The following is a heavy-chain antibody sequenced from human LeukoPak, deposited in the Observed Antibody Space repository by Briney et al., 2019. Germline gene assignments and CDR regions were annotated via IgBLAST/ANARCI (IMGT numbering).Heavy chain of an antibody. Sequence: PGGSLRLSCEGSGFTFSNYWMSWVRQAPGKGLEWVANIKQDGSEKYYVDSVKGRFTISRDNAKNSLYLQMNSLRAEDTAVYYCARDVDTAMVYFDYWGQGTLVTVSS. CDR3: ARDVDTAMVYFDY. J-gene: IGHJ4*02. CDR2: IKQDGSEK. D-gene: IGHD5-18*01. CDR1: GFTFSNYW. V-gene: IGHV3-7*01.